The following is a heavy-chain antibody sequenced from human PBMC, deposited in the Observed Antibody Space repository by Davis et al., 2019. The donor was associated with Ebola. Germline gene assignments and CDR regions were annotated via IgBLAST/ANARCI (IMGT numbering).Heavy chain of an antibody. Sequence: GESLKISCAASGFTFSNYGMHWVRQAPGKGLEWVAAIFHDGSNKYYADSVKGRFTISRDNSKNTLYLQMNSLRAEDTAVYYCAKDLRLTHAFDIWGQGTMVTVSS. CDR1: GFTFSNYG. CDR2: IFHDGSNK. D-gene: IGHD1-14*01. V-gene: IGHV3-30*18. CDR3: AKDLRLTHAFDI. J-gene: IGHJ3*02.